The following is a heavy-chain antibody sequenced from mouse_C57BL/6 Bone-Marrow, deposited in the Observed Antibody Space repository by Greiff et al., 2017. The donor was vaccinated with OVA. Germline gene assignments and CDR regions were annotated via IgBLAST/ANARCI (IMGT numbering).Heavy chain of an antibody. CDR1: GFTFSDYG. D-gene: IGHD1-1*01. V-gene: IGHV5-17*01. Sequence: EVQRVESGGGLVKPGGSLKLSCAASGFTFSDYGMHWVRQAPEKGLEWVAYISSGSSTIYSADTVKGRFTISRDNAKNTLFLQMTSLRSEDTAMYYCARPGYYGSSDYAMDYWGQGTSVTVSS. CDR2: ISSGSSTI. CDR3: ARPGYYGSSDYAMDY. J-gene: IGHJ4*01.